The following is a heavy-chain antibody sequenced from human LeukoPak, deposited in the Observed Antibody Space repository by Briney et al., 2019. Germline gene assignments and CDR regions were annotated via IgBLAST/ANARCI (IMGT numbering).Heavy chain of an antibody. J-gene: IGHJ4*02. D-gene: IGHD3-22*01. Sequence: KPSETLSLTCTVSGGSISGYYWSWIRQHPGKGLEWIGYIYYSGSTYYNPSLKSRVTISVDTSKNQFSLKLSSVTAADTAVYYCARDRYYDSSGYRFDYWGQGTLVTVSS. CDR2: IYYSGST. V-gene: IGHV4-31*03. CDR1: GGSISGYY. CDR3: ARDRYYDSSGYRFDY.